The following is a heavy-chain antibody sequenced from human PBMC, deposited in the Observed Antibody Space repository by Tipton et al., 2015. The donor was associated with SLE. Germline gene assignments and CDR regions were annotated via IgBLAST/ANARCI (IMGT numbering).Heavy chain of an antibody. D-gene: IGHD3-22*01. V-gene: IGHV4-38-2*02. CDR2: IYHSGST. CDR3: ARGDGGVVISDAFDI. CDR1: GYSISSGFY. J-gene: IGHJ3*02. Sequence: LRLSCTVSGYSISSGFYWGWIRQPPGKGLEWIGNIYHSGSTFYNPSLKSRVTISVDTSKNQFSLKLSSVTAADAAVYYCARGDGGVVISDAFDIWGQGTMVTVSS.